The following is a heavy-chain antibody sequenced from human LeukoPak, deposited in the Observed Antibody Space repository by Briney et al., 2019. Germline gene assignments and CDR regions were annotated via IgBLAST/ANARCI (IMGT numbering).Heavy chain of an antibody. Sequence: GGSLRLSCAASGFTFTTYSMNWVRQAPGKEPEWVSAVSSSSDYIYYADSVRGRFTISRDNAKNSLYLQMNSLRAEDTAVYYCATYSTRNAREFQSWGQGTLVTVSS. CDR1: GFTFTTYS. D-gene: IGHD4-11*01. J-gene: IGHJ1*01. V-gene: IGHV3-21*04. CDR2: VSSSSDYI. CDR3: ATYSTRNAREFQS.